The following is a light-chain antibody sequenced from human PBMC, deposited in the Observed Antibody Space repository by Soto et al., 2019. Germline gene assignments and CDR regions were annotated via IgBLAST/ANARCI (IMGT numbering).Light chain of an antibody. CDR3: QQYGSSPKT. Sequence: IVLTQSPGTLSLSPGERATLSCRASQSVSSSYLAWYQQKPGQAPRLRIYGASSRATCIPDRFSGSGSGTNFTLTISRLEPDDFAVYYSQQYGSSPKTFGQGTKVDIK. V-gene: IGKV3-20*01. J-gene: IGKJ1*01. CDR2: GAS. CDR1: QSVSSSY.